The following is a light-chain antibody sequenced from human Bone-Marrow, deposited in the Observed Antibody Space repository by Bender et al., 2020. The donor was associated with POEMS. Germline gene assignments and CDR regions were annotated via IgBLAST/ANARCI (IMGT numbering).Light chain of an antibody. V-gene: IGLV2-11*01. CDR1: SNDVGGYNH. Sequence: QSALTQPRSVSGSPGQSVTISCTGTSNDVGGYNHVSWYQQYPGKAPKVMIYDVTRRPSGVPDRFSGSKSGNTASLTISGLQAEDEADYYCCSYAGSDTLVFGGGTRLTVL. CDR3: CSYAGSDTLV. J-gene: IGLJ2*01. CDR2: DVT.